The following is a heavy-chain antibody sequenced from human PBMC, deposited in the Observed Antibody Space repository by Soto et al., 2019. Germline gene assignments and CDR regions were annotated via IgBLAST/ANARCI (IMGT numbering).Heavy chain of an antibody. Sequence: PSETLSLTCNVSGGSISSGDYYWSWIRQPPGKGLEWIGYIYYSGSTYYNPSLKSRVFISVDTSKNQFSLTLSSVTAADTAVYYCARTNFGSKSPHFDQWGQGTLVTVSS. CDR2: IYYSGST. CDR1: GGSISSGDYY. CDR3: ARTNFGSKSPHFDQ. V-gene: IGHV4-30-4*01. J-gene: IGHJ4*02. D-gene: IGHD2-2*01.